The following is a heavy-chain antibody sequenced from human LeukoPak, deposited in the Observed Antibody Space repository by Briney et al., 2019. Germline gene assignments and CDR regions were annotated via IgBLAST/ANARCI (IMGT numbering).Heavy chain of an antibody. D-gene: IGHD3-22*01. Sequence: PGGSLRLSCAASGFTFSSYAMSWVRQAPGKGLEWVSAISGSGGSTYYADSVKGRFTISRDNSKNTLYLQMNSLRAEDTAVYYCAKEKKEYYYDSSGYSHYYYYGMDVWGQGTTVTVSS. CDR3: AKEKKEYYYDSSGYSHYYYYGMDV. V-gene: IGHV3-23*01. J-gene: IGHJ6*02. CDR1: GFTFSSYA. CDR2: ISGSGGST.